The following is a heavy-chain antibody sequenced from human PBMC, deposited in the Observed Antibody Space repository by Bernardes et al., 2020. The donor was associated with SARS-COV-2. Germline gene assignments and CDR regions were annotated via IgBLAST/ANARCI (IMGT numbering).Heavy chain of an antibody. V-gene: IGHV3-30*18. CDR2: ISDDGSKT. CDR3: AKANWRFGELPWAFYFEF. D-gene: IGHD3-10*01. CDR1: GLTFSSYG. J-gene: IGHJ4*02. Sequence: GGSLRLSCAASGLTFSSYGMHWVRQAPGKGLEWVAIISDDGSKTYYADAVKGRFTISRDNSKNTLYLQMNSLRAEDTAVYYCAKANWRFGELPWAFYFEFWGQGTLVTVSS.